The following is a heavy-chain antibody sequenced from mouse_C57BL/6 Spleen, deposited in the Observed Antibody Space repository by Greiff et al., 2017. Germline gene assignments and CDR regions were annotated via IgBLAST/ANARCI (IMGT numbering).Heavy chain of an antibody. J-gene: IGHJ4*01. CDR1: GFSLTSYG. CDR2: IWSGGST. D-gene: IGHD3-2*02. Sequence: QVQLQQPGPGLVQPSQCLSITCTVSGFSLTSYGVHWVRQSPGKGLEWLGVIWSGGSTDYNAAFISRRSISNDNSKSQVFLKMNSLQADDTAIYYCARLDSSGYYAMDYWGQGTSVTVSS. CDR3: ARLDSSGYYAMDY. V-gene: IGHV2-2*01.